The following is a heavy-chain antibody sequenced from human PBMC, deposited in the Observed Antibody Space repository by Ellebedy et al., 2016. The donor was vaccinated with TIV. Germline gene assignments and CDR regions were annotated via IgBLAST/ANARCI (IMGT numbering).Heavy chain of an antibody. CDR2: IYPGDSNT. CDR1: GYSFTNFW. D-gene: IGHD1-1*01. J-gene: IGHJ4*02. V-gene: IGHV5-51*01. Sequence: GESLKISCKGSGYSFTNFWIGWVRQMPGKGLEWVGIIYPGDSNTRYSPSFQGQVTISTDKSISTAYLQWSSLKASDTAIYYCARQGERPFDYWGQGTLVTVSS. CDR3: ARQGERPFDY.